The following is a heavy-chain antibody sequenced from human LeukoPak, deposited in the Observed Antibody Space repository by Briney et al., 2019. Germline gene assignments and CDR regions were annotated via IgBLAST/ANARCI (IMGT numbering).Heavy chain of an antibody. V-gene: IGHV3-21*01. CDR2: ISSSGSHI. D-gene: IGHD1-14*01. CDR1: DFTFGTYN. Sequence: GGSLRLSCAASDFTFGTYNMNWVRQAPGKGLEWVSFISSSGSHIYYADSVKGRFTISRDNAKNSVYLQMNSLRADDTAVYFCARDAEATAFFDSWGQGTLVTVSS. J-gene: IGHJ4*02. CDR3: ARDAEATAFFDS.